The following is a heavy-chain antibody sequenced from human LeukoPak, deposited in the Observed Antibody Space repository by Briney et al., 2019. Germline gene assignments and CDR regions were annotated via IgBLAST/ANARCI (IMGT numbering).Heavy chain of an antibody. J-gene: IGHJ3*02. V-gene: IGHV4-59*01. D-gene: IGHD3-22*01. CDR2: IYYSGST. CDR1: GGSISSYY. CDR3: ARSRRVTMIVVPPDAFDI. Sequence: PSETLSLTCTVSGGSISSYYWSWIRQPPGKGLEWIGYIYYSGSTNYNPSLKSRVTISVDTSKNQFSLKLSSVTAADTAVYYCARSRRVTMIVVPPDAFDIWGQGTMVTVSS.